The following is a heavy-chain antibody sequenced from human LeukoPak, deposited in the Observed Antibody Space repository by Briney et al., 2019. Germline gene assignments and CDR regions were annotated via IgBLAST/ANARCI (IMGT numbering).Heavy chain of an antibody. J-gene: IGHJ2*01. CDR1: GYTFTSYG. V-gene: IGHV1-18*01. Sequence: ASVKVSCKASGYTFTSYGISWVRQATGQGLEWMGWISAYNGNTNYAQKLQGRVTMTTDTSTSTAYMELRSPRSDDTAVYYCARTSEAMYWYFDLWGRGTLVTVSS. CDR3: ARTSEAMYWYFDL. CDR2: ISAYNGNT.